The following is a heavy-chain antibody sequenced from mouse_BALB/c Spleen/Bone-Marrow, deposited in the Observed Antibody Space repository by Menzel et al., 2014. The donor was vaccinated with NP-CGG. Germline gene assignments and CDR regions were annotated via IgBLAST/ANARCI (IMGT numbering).Heavy chain of an antibody. CDR1: GYAFTNYL. J-gene: IGHJ2*01. D-gene: IGHD1-1*01. CDR3: ARAYYGSPYFDY. CDR2: IIPGSGGT. Sequence: VMLVESGAELVRPGTSVKVSCKASGYAFTNYLIERVKQRPGQGLEWIGVIIPGSGGTYYNEKFKGKATLTADKSSSTAYMQFSSLTSDDSAVYICARAYYGSPYFDYWGQGTTLTVSS. V-gene: IGHV1-54*01.